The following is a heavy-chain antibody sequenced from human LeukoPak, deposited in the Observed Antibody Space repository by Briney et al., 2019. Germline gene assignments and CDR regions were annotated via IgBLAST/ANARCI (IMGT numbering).Heavy chain of an antibody. CDR1: GASINSDY. D-gene: IGHD3-10*01. J-gene: IGHJ4*02. Sequence: SETLSLTCTVSGASINSDYWSWIRPPPGRGLDWIGYVYYSGSTDYNPSLKSRVTISVDTSKNQFSLILSSVTAADTAVYYCARLTANYFGDERVYYFDYWGQGTLVTVSS. V-gene: IGHV4-59*08. CDR2: VYYSGST. CDR3: ARLTANYFGDERVYYFDY.